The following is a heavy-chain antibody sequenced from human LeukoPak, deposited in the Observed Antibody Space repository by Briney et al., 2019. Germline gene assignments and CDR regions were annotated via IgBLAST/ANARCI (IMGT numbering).Heavy chain of an antibody. Sequence: GGSLRLSCAASGFTFSSYAMSWVRQAPGKGLEWVSAISCSGGSAYYADSVKGRFTISGDNSKNTLYLQMNSLRAEDTAVYFCAKRGVVIRGLLVIGYHQEAYHYDFWGQGVLVTVSS. CDR3: AKRGVVIRGLLVIGYHQEAYHYDF. V-gene: IGHV3-23*01. D-gene: IGHD3-10*01. J-gene: IGHJ4*02. CDR2: ISCSGGSA. CDR1: GFTFSSYA.